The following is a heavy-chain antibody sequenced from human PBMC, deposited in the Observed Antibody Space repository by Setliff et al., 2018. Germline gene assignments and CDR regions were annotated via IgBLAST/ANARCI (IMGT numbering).Heavy chain of an antibody. V-gene: IGHV4-31*03. Sequence: PSETLSLTCSVSGVSINSISYYWTWLRQHPGKGLEWIGYINQSGDTYFNPSLRRRLTMSLDTSKNQFSLKLRSVTAADTAVYYCARDNRGYASAFDIWGQGTMVTVSS. CDR2: INQSGDT. J-gene: IGHJ3*02. CDR3: ARDNRGYASAFDI. CDR1: GVSINSISYY. D-gene: IGHD6-25*01.